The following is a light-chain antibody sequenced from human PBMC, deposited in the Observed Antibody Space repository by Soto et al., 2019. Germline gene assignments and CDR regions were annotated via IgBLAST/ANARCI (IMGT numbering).Light chain of an antibody. CDR1: SSDVGGYNH. CDR3: SSYASSSSYA. J-gene: IGLJ1*01. V-gene: IGLV2-14*01. Sequence: QSALTQPASVSGSPGQSITISCTGTSSDVGGYNHVSWYQQHPGKAPKLIIFEVRNRPSGVSDRFSASKSGNTASLTISGLQTEDASVYYCSSYASSSSYAFGTGTKLTVL. CDR2: EVR.